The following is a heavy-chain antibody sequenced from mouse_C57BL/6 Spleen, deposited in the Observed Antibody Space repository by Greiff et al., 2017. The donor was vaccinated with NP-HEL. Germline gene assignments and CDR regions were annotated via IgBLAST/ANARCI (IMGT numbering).Heavy chain of an antibody. D-gene: IGHD2-4*01. Sequence: VQLQQSGAELVRPGASVKLSCTASGFNIKDYYMHWVKQRPEQGLEWIGRIDPEDGDTEYAPKFQGKATMTADTSSNTAYLQLSSQTSEATAVYYCTTGGYDYDDYFDYWGQGTTLTVSS. CDR3: TTGGYDYDDYFDY. V-gene: IGHV14-1*01. CDR1: GFNIKDYY. J-gene: IGHJ2*01. CDR2: IDPEDGDT.